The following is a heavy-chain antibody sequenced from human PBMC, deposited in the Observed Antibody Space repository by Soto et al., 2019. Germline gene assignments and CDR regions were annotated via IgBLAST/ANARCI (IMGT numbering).Heavy chain of an antibody. V-gene: IGHV3-48*01. CDR1: GFTFDTYS. CDR2: ISSSSGII. CDR3: ARAFYGSGPGFPNHDVFHYYYYFDV. Sequence: GGSLRLSCAASGFTFDTYSMNWVRQAPGKGLEWVSYISSSSGIIYYADSVKGRFTISRDNAKNSLYLQMNSLRADDTAVYYCARAFYGSGPGFPNHDVFHYYYYFDVWGKGTTVTVSS. J-gene: IGHJ6*03. D-gene: IGHD3-10*01.